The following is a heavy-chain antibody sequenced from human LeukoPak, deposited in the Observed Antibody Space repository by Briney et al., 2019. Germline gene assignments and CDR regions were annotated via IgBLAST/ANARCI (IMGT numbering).Heavy chain of an antibody. Sequence: SETLSLTCAVYGGSFGGYYWSWIRQPPGKGLEWIGEINHSGSTNYNPSLKSRVTISVDTSKNQFSLKLSSVTAADTAVYYCARGDLNSSGWYGGVDYWGQGTLVTVSS. CDR1: GGSFGGYY. D-gene: IGHD6-19*01. J-gene: IGHJ4*02. CDR3: ARGDLNSSGWYGGVDY. V-gene: IGHV4-34*01. CDR2: INHSGST.